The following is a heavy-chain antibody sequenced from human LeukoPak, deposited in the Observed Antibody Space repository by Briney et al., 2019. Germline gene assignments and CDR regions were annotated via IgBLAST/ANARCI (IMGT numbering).Heavy chain of an antibody. CDR3: ARDVASSGYYWD. CDR1: GYTFTSYY. D-gene: IGHD3-22*01. V-gene: IGHV1-46*01. J-gene: IGHJ4*02. Sequence: ASVKVSCKASGYTFTSYYMHWVRQAPGQGLEWMGIINPSGGSASYAQKFQGRVTMTRDTSTSTVYMEVSSLTSEDTAVYYCARDVASSGYYWDWGQATLVTVSS. CDR2: INPSGGSA.